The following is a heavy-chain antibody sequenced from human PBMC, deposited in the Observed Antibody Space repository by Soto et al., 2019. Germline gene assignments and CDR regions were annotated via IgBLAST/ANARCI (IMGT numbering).Heavy chain of an antibody. CDR1: GFSLSTTGVG. V-gene: IGHV2-5*02. CDR2: IYWDDDK. CDR3: VQSRCGGDCLQSYSSHSYYGLDV. Sequence: QITLKESGPTLVKPTQTLTLTCTFSGFSLSTTGVGVGWIRQPPGKALEWLALIYWDDDKRYNPSLKSRLTSPKDTSKNQVVLTMTHMDPVDTATYYCVQSRCGGDCLQSYSSHSYYGLDVWGQGTTVTVSS. D-gene: IGHD2-21*01. J-gene: IGHJ6*02.